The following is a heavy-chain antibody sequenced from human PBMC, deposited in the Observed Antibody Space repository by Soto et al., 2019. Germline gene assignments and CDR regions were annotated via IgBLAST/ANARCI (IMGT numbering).Heavy chain of an antibody. CDR2: NYYSGST. CDR3: ARRTNYDFWSGYALDYMDV. Sequence: QLQLQESGPGLVKPSETLSLTCTVSGGSISSSSYYWGWIRQPPGKGLEWIGSNYYSGSTYYNPSLKSRVTISVDTSKNQFSLKLSSVTAADTAVYYCARRTNYDFWSGYALDYMDVWGKGTTVTVSS. CDR1: GGSISSSSYY. J-gene: IGHJ6*03. D-gene: IGHD3-3*01. V-gene: IGHV4-39*01.